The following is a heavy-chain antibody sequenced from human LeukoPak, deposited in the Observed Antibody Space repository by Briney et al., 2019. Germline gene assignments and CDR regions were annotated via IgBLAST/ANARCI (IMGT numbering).Heavy chain of an antibody. D-gene: IGHD3-3*01. CDR1: GFTFSSYW. CDR2: ISGSGGST. Sequence: GGPLRLSCAASGFTFSSYWMSWVRQAPGRGLEWVSAISGSGGSTYYADSVKGRFTISRDNSKNTLYLQMNSLRAEDTAVYYCAKERRFKLRNYFDYWGQGTLVTVSS. V-gene: IGHV3-23*01. CDR3: AKERRFKLRNYFDY. J-gene: IGHJ4*02.